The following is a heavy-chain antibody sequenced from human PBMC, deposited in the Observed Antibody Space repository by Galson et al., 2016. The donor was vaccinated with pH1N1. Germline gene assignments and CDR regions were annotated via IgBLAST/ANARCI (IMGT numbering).Heavy chain of an antibody. CDR3: EKEIQRGAYGMDV. J-gene: IGHJ6*02. Sequence: QSGAEVKKPGESLKISCKGSGYSFTRYWIGWVRQMPGKGLEWMGIIYPGDSDTRYSPSFQGQVTISADKSISTAYLQMNSLRSEDTALYYCEKEIQRGAYGMDVWGRGTKVTVSS. V-gene: IGHV5-51*01. CDR1: GYSFTRYW. D-gene: IGHD5-24*01. CDR2: IYPGDSDT.